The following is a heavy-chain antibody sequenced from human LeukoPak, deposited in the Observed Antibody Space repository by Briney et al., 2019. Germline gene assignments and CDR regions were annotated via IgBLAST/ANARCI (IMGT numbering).Heavy chain of an antibody. CDR1: GYTFTSYY. J-gene: IGHJ4*02. D-gene: IGHD3-22*01. CDR2: INPNSGGT. V-gene: IGHV1-2*02. Sequence: ASVKVSCKASGYTFTSYYIHWVRQAPGQGLEWMGWINPNSGGTNYAQRFQGRVTMARDTSISTAYMELSRLRSDDTAVYYCARDHKSADYYDSSGYLDGRWGQGTLVTVSS. CDR3: ARDHKSADYYDSSGYLDGR.